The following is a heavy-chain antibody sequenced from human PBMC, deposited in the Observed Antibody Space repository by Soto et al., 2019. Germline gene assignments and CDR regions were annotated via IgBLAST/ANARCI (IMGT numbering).Heavy chain of an antibody. V-gene: IGHV4-61*02. CDR3: AREEATSYASRLFPV. J-gene: IGHJ1*01. CDR2: IYGFGGT. D-gene: IGHD3-16*01. Sequence: LSDKVPGGSDCRCRYYRNLIRKHAGKGLEWIARIYGFGGTNYYPSLKRRVTLSLDTSQKKFSLTLTSVTAADTAVYYCAREEATSYASRLFPVRGKGTLVTVS. CDR1: GGSDCRCRYY.